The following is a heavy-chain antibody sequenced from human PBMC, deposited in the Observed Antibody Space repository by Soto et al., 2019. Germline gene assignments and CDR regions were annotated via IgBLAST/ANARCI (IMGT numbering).Heavy chain of an antibody. V-gene: IGHV1-69*01. CDR1: GGTFSSYA. D-gene: IGHD1-1*01. CDR3: ARDTDGLHYSQLVGFEP. J-gene: IGHJ5*02. Sequence: QVQLVQSGAEVKKPGSSVKVSCKASGGTFSSYAISWVRQAPGPGLEWMGGIIPIFGTANYAQKFQGRVTITADESTSTAYMELSGLRSQDTAVHYCARDTDGLHYSQLVGFEPWGQGTPVTVSS. CDR2: IIPIFGTA.